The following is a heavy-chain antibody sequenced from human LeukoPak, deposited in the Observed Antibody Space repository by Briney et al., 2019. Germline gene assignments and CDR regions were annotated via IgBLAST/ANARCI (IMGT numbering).Heavy chain of an antibody. CDR3: ARDSSGWYRY. V-gene: IGHV4-34*01. D-gene: IGHD6-19*01. Sequence: SETLSLTCAVYGGSFSGYYWSWIRQPPGKGLEWIGEINHSGSTNYNPSLKSLVTISVDTSKNQFSLKLSSVTAADTAVYYCARDSSGWYRYWGQGTLVTVSS. CDR1: GGSFSGYY. CDR2: INHSGST. J-gene: IGHJ4*02.